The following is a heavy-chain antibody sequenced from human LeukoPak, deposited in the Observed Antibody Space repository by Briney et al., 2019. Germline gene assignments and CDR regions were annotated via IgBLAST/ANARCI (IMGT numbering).Heavy chain of an antibody. CDR2: INGDGTKT. CDR1: GFIFSSNW. Sequence: GGSLRLSCAGSGFIFSSNWMHWVRQAPGKGLVWVSRINGDGTKTNYADSVKGRFTVPRDNAKNTLFLQMNSVRAEDTAVYYCAREGPLDYWGQGTLVTVSS. V-gene: IGHV3-74*01. CDR3: AREGPLDY. J-gene: IGHJ4*02.